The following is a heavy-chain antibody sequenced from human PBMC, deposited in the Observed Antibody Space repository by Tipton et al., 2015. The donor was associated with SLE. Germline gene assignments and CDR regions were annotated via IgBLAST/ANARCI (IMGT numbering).Heavy chain of an antibody. CDR1: GFSFSNYY. J-gene: IGHJ4*02. Sequence: GSLRLSCAASGFSFSNYYMSWIRQAPGKGLEWVSYISSGSSYTDYADSVKGRFTISRDNAKNSLYLRMNSLRAEDTAVYYCARDQDRAYYEPFDIWGQGTLVTVSS. CDR2: ISSGSSYT. D-gene: IGHD3-22*01. V-gene: IGHV3-11*06. CDR3: ARDQDRAYYEPFDI.